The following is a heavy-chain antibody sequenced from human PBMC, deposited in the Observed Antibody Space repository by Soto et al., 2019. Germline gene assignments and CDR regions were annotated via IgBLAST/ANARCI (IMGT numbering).Heavy chain of an antibody. V-gene: IGHV4-39*07. J-gene: IGHJ4*02. CDR2: ITDSGST. Sequence: SETLSLTCTVSGVSIISSGYYWGWIRQPPGKGLEWSGSITDSGSTYYNPSLKSRVTISVDRSKNQFSLKLSSVTAADTAVYYCAGSGYYPNYFDYWGQGTLVTVSS. D-gene: IGHD3-22*01. CDR3: AGSGYYPNYFDY. CDR1: GVSIISSGYY.